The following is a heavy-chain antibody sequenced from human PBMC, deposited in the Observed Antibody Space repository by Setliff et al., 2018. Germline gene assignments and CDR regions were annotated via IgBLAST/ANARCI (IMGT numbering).Heavy chain of an antibody. Sequence: GESLKISCEASGYIFTNYWIGWVRQMPGKGLEWMGVIYPGDSDPRYSPSFQGQVTISADKSINTAYLQWSSLKASDTAIYYCTRHENRNKCTSSSCYRENDAFDVWGQGAMVTVSS. V-gene: IGHV5-51*01. J-gene: IGHJ3*01. CDR2: IYPGDSDP. CDR3: TRHENRNKCTSSSCYRENDAFDV. D-gene: IGHD2-2*01. CDR1: GYIFTNYW.